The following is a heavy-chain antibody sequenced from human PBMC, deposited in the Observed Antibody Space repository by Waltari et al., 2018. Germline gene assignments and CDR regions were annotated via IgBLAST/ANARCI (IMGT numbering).Heavy chain of an antibody. CDR3: ARGITMVRGIVLTTLDY. D-gene: IGHD3-10*01. CDR1: GFACSSFE. V-gene: IGHV3-48*03. CDR2: ISSGATMI. Sequence: EVQLVESGGGLVQPGGSLRLSRAASGFACSSFEVRWVRQAPGKGLEWLSFISSGATMIYYKDSVQGRFTISRDNAKNSLYLEMSSLRAEDTAIYYCARGITMVRGIVLTTLDYWGQGTLVTVSS. J-gene: IGHJ4*02.